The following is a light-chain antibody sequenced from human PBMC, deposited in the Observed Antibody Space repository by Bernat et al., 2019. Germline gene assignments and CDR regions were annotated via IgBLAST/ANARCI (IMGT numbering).Light chain of an antibody. CDR1: SNSVGYQG. CDR3: SAWDSSLSAWV. J-gene: IGLJ3*02. V-gene: IGLV10-54*04. Sequence: QAGLTQPPSVSKGLRQTATLTCTGNSNSVGYQGAAWLQQHQGHPPKLLSYRNNNQPSGISERFSASRSGSTASLTITGLQPEDEADYYCSAWDSSLSAWVFGGGTKLTVL. CDR2: RNN.